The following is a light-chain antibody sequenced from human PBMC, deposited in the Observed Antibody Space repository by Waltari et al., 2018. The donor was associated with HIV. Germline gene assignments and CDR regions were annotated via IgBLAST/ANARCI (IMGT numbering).Light chain of an antibody. CDR2: DAS. CDR3: QQYYDWPPYT. J-gene: IGKJ2*01. V-gene: IGKV3-15*01. CDR1: QSLSRS. Sequence: EIVITQSPPTLSVSPGQSATLSCRASQSLSRSLAWYQHKPGQAPRLLIYDASTRATGVPARFSGSGSGTDYTLSISGLQAEDFAVYYCQQYYDWPPYTFGQGTTLEIK.